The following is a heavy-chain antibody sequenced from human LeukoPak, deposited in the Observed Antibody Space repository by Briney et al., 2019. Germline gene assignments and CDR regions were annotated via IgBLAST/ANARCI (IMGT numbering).Heavy chain of an antibody. CDR3: ATGGSGYYYDWVY. J-gene: IGHJ4*02. V-gene: IGHV3-53*01. Sequence: GGSLRLSCTVSGFTVSSNSMSWVRQAPGKGLEWVSFIYSDNTHYSDSVKGRFTISRDNSKNTLYLQMNSLRAEDTAVYYCATGGSGYYYDWVYWGQGTLVTVSS. CDR2: IYSDNT. CDR1: GFTVSSNS. D-gene: IGHD3-22*01.